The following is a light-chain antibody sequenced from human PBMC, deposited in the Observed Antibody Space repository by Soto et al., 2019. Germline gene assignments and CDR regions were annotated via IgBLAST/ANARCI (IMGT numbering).Light chain of an antibody. CDR3: QHCHILPWT. V-gene: IGKV1-33*01. J-gene: IGKJ1*01. Sequence: DIQMTQSPSSLSASVGDRVTITCPASQDITNHLHWYQQKPGKAPKLLIYDSSNLETGVPSRFSGSGFGTDFTFIINNQQPEDFATYFCQHCHILPWTFGQGTKVEIK. CDR2: DSS. CDR1: QDITNH.